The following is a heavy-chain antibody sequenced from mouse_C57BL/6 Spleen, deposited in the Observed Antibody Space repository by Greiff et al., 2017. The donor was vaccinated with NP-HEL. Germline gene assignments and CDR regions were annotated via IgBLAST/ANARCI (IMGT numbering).Heavy chain of an antibody. V-gene: IGHV1-82*01. CDR3: ARGGNYGWYFDV. J-gene: IGHJ1*03. D-gene: IGHD2-1*01. CDR2: IYPGDGDT. Sequence: VQLQQSGPELVKPGASVKISCKASGYAFSSSWMNWVKQRPGKGLEWIGRIYPGDGDTNYNGKFKGKATLTADKSSSTAYMQLSSLTSEDSAVYFCARGGNYGWYFDVWGTGTTVTVSS. CDR1: GYAFSSSW.